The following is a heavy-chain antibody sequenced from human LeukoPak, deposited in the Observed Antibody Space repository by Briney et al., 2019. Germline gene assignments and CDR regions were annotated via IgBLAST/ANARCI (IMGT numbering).Heavy chain of an antibody. D-gene: IGHD2-21*02. CDR3: ARAAYCGGSCYYYFDY. V-gene: IGHV1-2*02. CDR2: INSNSGGT. CDR1: GDTISGYY. J-gene: IGHJ4*02. Sequence: GASVKVSCKTSGDTISGYYMHWVRQAPGQGLEWMGYINSNSGGTNYAQQFQGRVTLTRDTSISTAYVELSSLRSDDTAVYYCARAAYCGGSCYYYFDYWGQGTLVTVSS.